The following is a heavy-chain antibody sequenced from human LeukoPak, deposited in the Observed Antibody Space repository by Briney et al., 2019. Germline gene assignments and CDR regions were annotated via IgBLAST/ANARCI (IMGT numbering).Heavy chain of an antibody. D-gene: IGHD3/OR15-3a*01. CDR1: GFTFSTYW. V-gene: IGHV3-48*02. Sequence: GGSLRLSCVASGFTFSTYWMNRVRQAPGKGLEWLSYISRDSTAIRYADSVKGRFTISRDNAKNSLYLQIDTLRDEDTAVYYCARDKDWAFDYWGQGTLVTVSS. CDR3: ARDKDWAFDY. CDR2: ISRDSTAI. J-gene: IGHJ4*02.